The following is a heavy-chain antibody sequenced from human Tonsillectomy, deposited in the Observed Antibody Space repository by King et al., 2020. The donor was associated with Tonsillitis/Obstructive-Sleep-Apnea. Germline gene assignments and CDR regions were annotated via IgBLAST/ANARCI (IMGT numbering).Heavy chain of an antibody. Sequence: VQLVESGGGLVQPGGSLRLSCAASGYTLSNYWMAWVRQAPGKGPEWVANINQDGTTKNHIESVKGRFTISRDNAKNSLYLQMNSLRAEDTAFYYCARDVTGNLDFWGQGTLVTVSS. CDR3: ARDVTGNLDF. J-gene: IGHJ4*02. D-gene: IGHD2-21*02. CDR2: INQDGTTK. V-gene: IGHV3-7*03. CDR1: GYTLSNYW.